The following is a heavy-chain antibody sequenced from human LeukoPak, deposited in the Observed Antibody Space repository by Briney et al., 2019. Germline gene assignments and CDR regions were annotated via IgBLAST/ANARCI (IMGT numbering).Heavy chain of an antibody. CDR3: ARDASYPPSNDAFDI. D-gene: IGHD3-16*02. J-gene: IGHJ3*02. Sequence: GESLRISCKASGFSFTSYWIGWVRQMPGKGLEWMGIIYPEDSETKYSPSFQGQVTISADKSISIAYLQWSSLRFSDTAMYFCARDASYPPSNDAFDIWGQGTLVTVSS. V-gene: IGHV5-51*01. CDR1: GFSFTSYW. CDR2: IYPEDSET.